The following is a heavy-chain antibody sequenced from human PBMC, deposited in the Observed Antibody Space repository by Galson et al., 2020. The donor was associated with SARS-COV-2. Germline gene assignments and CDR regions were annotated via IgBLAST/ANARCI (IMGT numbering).Heavy chain of an antibody. Sequence: SETLSLTCAVSGGPISSSDWWGWVRQPPGKRLEWIREIFHSGYNNYNPSLQSRVTMSVDTSKNHFSLNMSTVTAADTAFYYCSRIIVTAYYFCYMDCWGKGTTVTVSS. CDR2: IFHSGYN. CDR3: SRIIVTAYYFCYMDC. D-gene: IGHD2-21*02. V-gene: IGHV4-4*02. J-gene: IGHJ6*03. CDR1: GGPISSSDW.